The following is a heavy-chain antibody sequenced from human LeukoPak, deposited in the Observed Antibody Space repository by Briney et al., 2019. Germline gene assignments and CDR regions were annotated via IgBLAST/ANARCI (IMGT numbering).Heavy chain of an antibody. D-gene: IGHD1-26*01. Sequence: RGSLRLSCAASGFTFSTFWMHWVRQAPGKGLVWVSRINTDGSRTTYADSVRGRFTISRDNAKNTVSLQMNRLRAEDTAVYYCASDGAYAMAVWGQGTTVTVSS. CDR1: GFTFSTFW. CDR2: INTDGSRT. V-gene: IGHV3-74*01. J-gene: IGHJ6*02. CDR3: ASDGAYAMAV.